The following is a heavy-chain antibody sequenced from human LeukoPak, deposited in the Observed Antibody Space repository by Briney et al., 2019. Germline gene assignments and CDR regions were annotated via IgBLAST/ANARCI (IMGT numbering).Heavy chain of an antibody. Sequence: PSETLSLTCTVSGGSISSYYWSWIRQPAGKGLEWIGRIYTSGSTNYNPSLKSRVTMSVDTSKNQFSLKLSSVTAADTAVYYCARSSGQYRKDYYYGMDVWGQGTTVTVSS. CDR1: GGSISSYY. CDR2: IYTSGST. D-gene: IGHD6-6*01. J-gene: IGHJ6*02. V-gene: IGHV4-4*07. CDR3: ARSSGQYRKDYYYGMDV.